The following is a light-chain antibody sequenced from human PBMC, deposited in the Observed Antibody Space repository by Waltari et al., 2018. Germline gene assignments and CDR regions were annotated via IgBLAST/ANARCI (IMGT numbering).Light chain of an antibody. CDR2: AAS. V-gene: IGKV1-39*01. Sequence: DIQMTQYPSSMYASVGDRVTITCRASQNINIFLSWYQQRPGRAPMLLIYAASSLHSGVPSRFSGSGSGTDFTLTIASLQPEDFATYYCQQSDTFFALTFGGGTKVEI. J-gene: IGKJ4*01. CDR1: QNINIF. CDR3: QQSDTFFALT.